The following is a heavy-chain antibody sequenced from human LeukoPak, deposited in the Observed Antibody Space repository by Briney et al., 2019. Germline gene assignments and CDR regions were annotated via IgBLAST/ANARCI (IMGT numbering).Heavy chain of an antibody. D-gene: IGHD5-12*01. CDR2: TYYRSKWYN. V-gene: IGHV6-1*01. CDR1: GDSVSSNSAA. CDR3: ARESLRFGPVYFDY. J-gene: IGHJ4*02. Sequence: SQTLSLTCAISGDSVSSNSAAWNWIRQSPSRGLEWLGRTYYRSKWYNDYAVSVKSPITITPDPSKNQFSLQLNSVTPEDTAVYYCARESLRFGPVYFDYWGQGTLVTVSS.